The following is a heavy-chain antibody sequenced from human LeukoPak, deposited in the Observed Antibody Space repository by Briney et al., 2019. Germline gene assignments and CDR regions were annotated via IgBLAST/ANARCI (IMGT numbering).Heavy chain of an antibody. CDR1: GFSFSHYW. J-gene: IGHJ4*02. CDR3: VRVFLESLTAGYFDH. CDR2: IKEDGSEK. Sequence: GGSLRLSCAASGFSFSHYWMSWVRQAPGKGLEWVATIKEDGSEKFYVDSVKGRFTISRDNAKNSLYLQMTSLRAEDTAVYYCVRVFLESLTAGYFDHWGQGTLVTVSP. D-gene: IGHD3-3*01. V-gene: IGHV3-7*04.